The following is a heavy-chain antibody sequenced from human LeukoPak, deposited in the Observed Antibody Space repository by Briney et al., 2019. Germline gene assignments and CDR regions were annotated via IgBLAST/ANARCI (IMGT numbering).Heavy chain of an antibody. Sequence: SETLSLTCTVSGGSISGSSYYWGWIRQPPGKGLEWIGSIYYSGSTYYNPSLKSRVTISVDTSKNQFSLKLSSVTAADTAVYYCARRRWELSAFDIWGQGTMVTVSS. D-gene: IGHD1-26*01. CDR2: IYYSGST. V-gene: IGHV4-39*01. J-gene: IGHJ3*02. CDR1: GGSISGSSYY. CDR3: ARRRWELSAFDI.